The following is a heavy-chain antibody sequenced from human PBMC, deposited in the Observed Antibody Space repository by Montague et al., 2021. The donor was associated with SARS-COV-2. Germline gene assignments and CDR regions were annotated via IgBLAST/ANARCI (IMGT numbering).Heavy chain of an antibody. CDR3: ARVFPRWLQFDPYFDY. CDR1: GGSFSGYY. Sequence: SETLSLTCAVYGGSFSGYYWSWVRRPPGEGLEWIGYIYYSGSTNXXPSLKSRVTISVDTSKNQFSLKLSSVTAADTAVYYCARVFPRWLQFDPYFDYWGQGTLVTVSS. J-gene: IGHJ4*02. V-gene: IGHV4-59*01. D-gene: IGHD5-24*01. CDR2: IYYSGST.